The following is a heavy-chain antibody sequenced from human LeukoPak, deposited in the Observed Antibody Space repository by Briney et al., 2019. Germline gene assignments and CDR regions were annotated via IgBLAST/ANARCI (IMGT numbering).Heavy chain of an antibody. CDR3: AKDYSGSWYYFDY. Sequence: GGSLRLSCAASGFTFSIYAMTWVRHTPGKGLGWVSTISSGGRTYYADSVKGRLTISRDNSKNTLYLHMNSLRAEDTALYYCAKDYSGSWYYFDYWGQGTLVTVSS. J-gene: IGHJ4*02. V-gene: IGHV3-23*01. D-gene: IGHD6-13*01. CDR1: GFTFSIYA. CDR2: ISSGGRT.